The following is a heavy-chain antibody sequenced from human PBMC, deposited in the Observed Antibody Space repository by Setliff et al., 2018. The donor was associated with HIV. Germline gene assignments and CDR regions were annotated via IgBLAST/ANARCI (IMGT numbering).Heavy chain of an antibody. CDR1: GYTFTSYY. Sequence: GASVKVSCKASGYTFTSYYMRWVRQAPAQGLEWMGIINPSGGSTSYAQKFQGRVTMTRDTSTSTVYMDLSSLRSEDTAVYYCARKSLTGTIDSWGQGTLVTLSS. CDR3: ARKSLTGTIDS. J-gene: IGHJ4*02. D-gene: IGHD1-1*01. V-gene: IGHV1-46*01. CDR2: INPSGGST.